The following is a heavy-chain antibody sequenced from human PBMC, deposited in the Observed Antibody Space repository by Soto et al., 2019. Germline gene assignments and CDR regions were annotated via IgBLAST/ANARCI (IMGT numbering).Heavy chain of an antibody. J-gene: IGHJ3*02. CDR1: GFNFGASW. CDR2: IKNNADGGTT. D-gene: IGHD1-1*01. CDR3: TAMNDRDAFDI. V-gene: IGHV3-15*01. Sequence: LRLSCAASGFNFGASWMAWVRQAPGKGLEWVGRIKNNADGGTTDNAAPVKDRFTISRDDSKSTLYLQMNSLKIEDTAMYYCTAMNDRDAFDIWGQGTMVTVSS.